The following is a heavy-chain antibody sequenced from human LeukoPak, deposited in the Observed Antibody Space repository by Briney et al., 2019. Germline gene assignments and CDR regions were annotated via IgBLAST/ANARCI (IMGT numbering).Heavy chain of an antibody. CDR3: ARGGGYNWFDP. CDR2: INYSGST. CDR1: GGSFSGYY. V-gene: IGHV4-34*01. Sequence: PSETLSLTCAVYGGSFSGYYWSWIRQPPGKGLEWIGEINYSGSTNYNPSLKSRVTISVDTSKNQFSLKVSSVTAADTAVYYCARGGGYNWFDPWGQGTLVTVSS. J-gene: IGHJ5*02.